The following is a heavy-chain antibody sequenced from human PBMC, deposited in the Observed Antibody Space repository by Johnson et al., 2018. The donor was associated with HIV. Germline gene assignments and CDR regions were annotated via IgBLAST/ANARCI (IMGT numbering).Heavy chain of an antibody. CDR1: GFTFSSYW. V-gene: IGHV3-7*01. CDR2: IKQDGSEK. D-gene: IGHD2-2*01. Sequence: EVQLVESGGGVVQPGGSLRLSCAASGFTFSSYWMSWVRQAPGKGLEWVANIKQDGSEKYYVDSVKGRFTISRDNAKNSLYLQLSSLRTEDTAVFYCARGGVVHDAFDMWGQGTMVTVSS. J-gene: IGHJ3*02. CDR3: ARGGVVHDAFDM.